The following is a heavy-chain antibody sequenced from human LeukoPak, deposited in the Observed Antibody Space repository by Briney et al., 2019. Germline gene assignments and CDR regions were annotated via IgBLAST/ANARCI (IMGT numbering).Heavy chain of an antibody. CDR2: IKSDGGKT. Sequence: GGSLRLSCTASGFAFQAFEMRWVRQVPGKGLEWVSLIKSDGGKTDYADSVRGRFTISRDNGENSLYLQMNSLRSEDSALYYCATWAFSHGLDVWGQGTMVTVSS. D-gene: IGHD1-26*01. V-gene: IGHV3-43*02. J-gene: IGHJ6*02. CDR3: ATWAFSHGLDV. CDR1: GFAFQAFE.